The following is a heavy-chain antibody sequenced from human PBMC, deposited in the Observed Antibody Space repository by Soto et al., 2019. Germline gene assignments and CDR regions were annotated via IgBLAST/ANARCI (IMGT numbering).Heavy chain of an antibody. J-gene: IGHJ4*02. D-gene: IGHD5-18*01. V-gene: IGHV3-74*01. CDR2: INIDGSST. CDR1: GFTFSSYW. CDR3: ATWIPDY. Sequence: EVQLVESGGGLVQPGGSLRLSCAASGFTFSSYWMYWVRQAPGKGLVWVSRINIDGSSTYYADSVKGRFTISRDNAKNTLYLQMNSLRAEDTAVYYCATWIPDYWGQGTLVTVSS.